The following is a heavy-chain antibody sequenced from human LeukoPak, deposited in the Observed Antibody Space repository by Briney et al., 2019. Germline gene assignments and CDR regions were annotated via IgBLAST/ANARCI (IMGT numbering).Heavy chain of an antibody. Sequence: SETLSLTCTVSGGSISTSNYYWGWIRQPPGKGLEWIGIIFYSRSTYNSPSLKSRVTISLDTSKNQFSLKLSSVTAADTAVYYCARGRFDYYDTSGYYRPREYYYYYYYMDVWGKGTTVTISS. V-gene: IGHV4-39*07. J-gene: IGHJ6*03. CDR2: IFYSRST. D-gene: IGHD3-22*01. CDR1: GGSISTSNYY. CDR3: ARGRFDYYDTSGYYRPREYYYYYYYMDV.